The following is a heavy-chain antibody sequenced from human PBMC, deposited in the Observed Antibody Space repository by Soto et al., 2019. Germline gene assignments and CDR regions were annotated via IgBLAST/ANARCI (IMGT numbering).Heavy chain of an antibody. J-gene: IGHJ5*02. CDR2: MNPNSGNT. V-gene: IGHV1-8*02. CDR1: GYTFTSYA. Sequence: QVQLVQSGAEVKKPGASVKVSCKASGYTFTSYAISWVRQAPGQGLEWMGWMNPNSGNTAYAQKFLGRVTMTRNTSISTAYMELSSLRSEDTAVYYCARERTRGFDPWGQGTLVTVSS. CDR3: ARERTRGFDP.